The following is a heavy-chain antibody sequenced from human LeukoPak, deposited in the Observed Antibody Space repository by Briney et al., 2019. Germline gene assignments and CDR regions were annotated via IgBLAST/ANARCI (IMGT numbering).Heavy chain of an antibody. D-gene: IGHD2/OR15-2a*01. V-gene: IGHV1-69*13. CDR1: GGTFNSYT. CDR2: IIPIFGTT. Sequence: SVKVSCKASGGTFNSYTISWVRQAPGQGLEWMGGIIPIFGTTNYAQKFQGRVTITADESTNTAYMELSSLRSEDTAVYYCAREGSKGLSRADAFDIWGQGTMVTVSS. CDR3: AREGSKGLSRADAFDI. J-gene: IGHJ3*02.